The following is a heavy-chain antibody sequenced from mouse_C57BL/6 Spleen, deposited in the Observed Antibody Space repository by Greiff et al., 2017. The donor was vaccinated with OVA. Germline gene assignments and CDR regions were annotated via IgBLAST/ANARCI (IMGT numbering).Heavy chain of an antibody. D-gene: IGHD2-2*01. CDR2: IRHKANGYTT. V-gene: IGHV7-3*01. CDR3: ARYTWLGDYAMDY. CDR1: GFTFTDYY. Sequence: EVQLVESGGGLVQPGGSLSLSCAASGFTFTDYYMSWVRQPPGKALEWLGFIRHKANGYTTEYSASVKGRFTISRDNSQSILYLQMNALRAEDSATYYCARYTWLGDYAMDYWGQGTSVTVSS. J-gene: IGHJ4*01.